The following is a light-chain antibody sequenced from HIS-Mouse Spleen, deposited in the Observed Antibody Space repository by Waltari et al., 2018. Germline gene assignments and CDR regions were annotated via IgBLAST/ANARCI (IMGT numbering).Light chain of an antibody. CDR2: WAS. CDR3: QQYYSTPWT. V-gene: IGKV4-1*01. CDR1: QSVLYSPNIKNY. Sequence: DIVMTQSPDSLAVSLGERATINCTSSQSVLYSPNIKNYLAWYQQKPGQPPKLLIDWASTRESGVPDRFSGSGSGTDFTLTISSLQAEDVAVYYCQQYYSTPWTFGQGTKVEIK. J-gene: IGKJ1*01.